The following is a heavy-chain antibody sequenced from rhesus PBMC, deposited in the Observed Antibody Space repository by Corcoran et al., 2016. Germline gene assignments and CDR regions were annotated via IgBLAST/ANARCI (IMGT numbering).Heavy chain of an antibody. D-gene: IGHD3S6*01. J-gene: IGHJ4*01. Sequence: QLQLPESGPGLVTPSETLSLTCAVSGGSISSNWWNWIRQPPGKGLEGIGRISGSGGTTSYNPSLKSRVTISTDTSKNQLSLKLSSVTAADTAVYYCTQSGYLDYWGQGVLVTVSS. CDR3: TQSGYLDY. CDR2: ISGSGGTT. V-gene: IGHV4-173*01. CDR1: GGSISSNW.